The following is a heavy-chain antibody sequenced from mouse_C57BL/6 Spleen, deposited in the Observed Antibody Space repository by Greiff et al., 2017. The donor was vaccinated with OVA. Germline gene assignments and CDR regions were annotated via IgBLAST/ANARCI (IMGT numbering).Heavy chain of an antibody. CDR1: GYTFTSYG. Sequence: QVQLQQSGAELARPGASVTLSCKASGYTFTSYGISWVKQRTGQGLEWIGEIYPRSGNTYYNEKFKGKATLTADKSSSTAYMELRSLTSEDSAVYFCAPSHYYGSSIYAMDYWGQGTSVTVSS. D-gene: IGHD1-1*01. CDR3: APSHYYGSSIYAMDY. J-gene: IGHJ4*01. V-gene: IGHV1-81*01. CDR2: IYPRSGNT.